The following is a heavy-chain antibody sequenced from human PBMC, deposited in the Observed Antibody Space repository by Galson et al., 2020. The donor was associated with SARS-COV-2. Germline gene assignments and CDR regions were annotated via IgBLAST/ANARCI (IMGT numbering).Heavy chain of an antibody. CDR3: ARDVPHYTYMVRESYEEDFDY. J-gene: IGHJ4*02. V-gene: IGHV1-18*01. D-gene: IGHD3-10*01. CDR1: GYTFTSYG. CDR2: ISAYNGNT. Sequence: ASVKVSCKASGYTFTSYGISWVRQAPGQGLEWMGWISAYNGNTNYAQKLQGRVTMTTDTSTSTAYMELRSLRSDDTAVYYCARDVPHYTYMVRESYEEDFDYWGQGTLVTVSS.